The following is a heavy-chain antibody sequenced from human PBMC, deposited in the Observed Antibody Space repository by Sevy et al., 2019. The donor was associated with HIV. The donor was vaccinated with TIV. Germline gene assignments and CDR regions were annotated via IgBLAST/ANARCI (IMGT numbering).Heavy chain of an antibody. J-gene: IGHJ4*02. CDR1: EFTFSRYW. D-gene: IGHD2-21*01. Sequence: GGSLRLSCATSEFTFSRYWMTWVRRAPGKGLEWVVYINQDGSQKSYVDSVKGRFTISRDNSKNSLFLQMNSLRAEDTAVYYCARAGPLGDLDHFDRWGQGTLVTVSS. CDR3: ARAGPLGDLDHFDR. V-gene: IGHV3-7*03. CDR2: INQDGSQK.